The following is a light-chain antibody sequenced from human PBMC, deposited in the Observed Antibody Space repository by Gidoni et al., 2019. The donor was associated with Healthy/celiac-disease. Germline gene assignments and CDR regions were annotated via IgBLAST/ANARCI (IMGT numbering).Light chain of an antibody. CDR3: QQYYSYPQA. J-gene: IGKJ1*01. CDR1: QGISSY. CDR2: AAS. Sequence: IRMTQSPSSFSASTGDRVTITCRASQGISSYLAWYQQKPGKAPKLLIYAASTLQSGVPSRFSGSGSGTAFTLTISCLQSEDFATYYCQQYYSYPQAFGQGTKVEI. V-gene: IGKV1-8*01.